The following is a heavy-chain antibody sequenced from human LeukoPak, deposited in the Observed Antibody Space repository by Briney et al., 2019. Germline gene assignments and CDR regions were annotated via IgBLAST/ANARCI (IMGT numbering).Heavy chain of an antibody. CDR1: GFTFDDYA. V-gene: IGHV3-9*01. Sequence: PGGSLRLSCAASGFTFDDYAMHWVRQAPGKGLEWVSGISWNSGSIGYADSVKGRFTISRDNAKNSLYLQMNSLRAEDTALYYCAKTWSGYYGDAFDIWGQGTMVTVSS. CDR2: ISWNSGSI. D-gene: IGHD3-3*01. J-gene: IGHJ3*02. CDR3: AKTWSGYYGDAFDI.